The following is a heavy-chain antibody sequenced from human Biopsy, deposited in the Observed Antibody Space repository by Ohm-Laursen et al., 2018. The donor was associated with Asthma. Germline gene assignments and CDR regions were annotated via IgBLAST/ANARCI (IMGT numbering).Heavy chain of an antibody. CDR1: RFAFQNYA. CDR3: AKDRVDGSVTSSYYYYGIDV. V-gene: IGHV3-30*18. D-gene: IGHD3-16*01. Sequence: RSLRLSCAASRFAFQNYAMYWVRQTPGKGPEWVAVISYDGREKAYLDSVKGRFTISGDNFKRTLHLQMSSLSPEDSATYYCAKDRVDGSVTSSYYYYGIDVGGQGTTVTVSS. J-gene: IGHJ6*02. CDR2: ISYDGREK.